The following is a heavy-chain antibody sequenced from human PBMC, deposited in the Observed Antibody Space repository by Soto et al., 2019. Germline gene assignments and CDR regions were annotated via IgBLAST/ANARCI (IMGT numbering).Heavy chain of an antibody. Sequence: PGGSLRIACAGSVFSFSTFDMHWVRQATGKSLEWVASVGKDGDIYYGGSLKGRFTISRDNGKNSLSLHMNSLRAEDTAVYYCGRVRLLRHLVRGITKASYSGVDVWGQGTTVTVSS. CDR2: VGKDGDI. J-gene: IGHJ6*02. CDR1: VFSFSTFD. CDR3: GRVRLLRHLVRGITKASYSGVDV. D-gene: IGHD3-10*01. V-gene: IGHV3-13*01.